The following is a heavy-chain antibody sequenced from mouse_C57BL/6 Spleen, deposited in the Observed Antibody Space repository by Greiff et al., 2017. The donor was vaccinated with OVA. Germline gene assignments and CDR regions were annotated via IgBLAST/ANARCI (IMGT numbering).Heavy chain of an antibody. J-gene: IGHJ2*01. CDR1: GFTFSSYG. CDR3: ARPLYGSSSVEYYPDY. CDR2: ISSGGSYT. Sequence: DVMLVESGGDLVKPGGSLKLSCAASGFTFSSYGMSWVRQTPDKRLEWVATISSGGSYTYYPDSVKGRFTISRDNAKNTLYLQLSSLKSEDTAMYYCARPLYGSSSVEYYPDYWGQGTTLTVSS. D-gene: IGHD1-1*01. V-gene: IGHV5-6*02.